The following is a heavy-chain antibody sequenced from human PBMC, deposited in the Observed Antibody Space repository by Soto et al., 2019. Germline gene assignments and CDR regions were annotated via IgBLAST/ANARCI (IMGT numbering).Heavy chain of an antibody. Sequence: ASVKVSCKASGYTFTSYGISWVRQAPGQGLEWMGWISAYNGNTNYAQKLQGRVTMTTDTSTSTAYMELRSLRSDDTAAYYCARPLHSSGWYSPYYYYGMDVWGQGTTVTVSS. V-gene: IGHV1-18*04. CDR3: ARPLHSSGWYSPYYYYGMDV. D-gene: IGHD6-19*01. CDR2: ISAYNGNT. CDR1: GYTFTSYG. J-gene: IGHJ6*02.